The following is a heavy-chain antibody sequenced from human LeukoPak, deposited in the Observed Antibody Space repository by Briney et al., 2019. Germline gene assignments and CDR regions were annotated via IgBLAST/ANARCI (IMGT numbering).Heavy chain of an antibody. CDR3: ARDADPIVVVPAATLETGPLDP. CDR2: IIPIFGTA. D-gene: IGHD2-2*01. J-gene: IGHJ5*02. CDR1: GGTFSGYA. V-gene: IGHV1-69*05. Sequence: SVKVSCKASGGTFSGYAISWVRQAPGQGLEWMGGIIPIFGTANYAQKFQGRVTITTDESTSTAYMELSSLRSEDTAVYYCARDADPIVVVPAATLETGPLDPWGQGTLVTVSS.